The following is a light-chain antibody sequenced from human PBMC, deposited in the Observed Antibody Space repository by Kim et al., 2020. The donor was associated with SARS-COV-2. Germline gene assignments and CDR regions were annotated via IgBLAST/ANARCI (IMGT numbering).Light chain of an antibody. V-gene: IGKV3-15*01. CDR1: QSVSRN. CDR3: QQYNNWPPYT. J-gene: IGKJ2*01. CDR2: RAS. Sequence: EIVMTQSPATLSVSPGERATLSCRASQSVSRNLAWYQQKPGQAPRLLIYRASTRATGVPARFSGSGSGTEFTLTISSLQSEDFAVYYCQQYNNWPPYTFGQGTKLAI.